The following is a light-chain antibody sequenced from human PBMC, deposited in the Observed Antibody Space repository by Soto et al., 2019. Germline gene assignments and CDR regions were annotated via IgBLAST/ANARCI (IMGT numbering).Light chain of an antibody. J-gene: IGKJ5*01. Sequence: IVLTQSPGTLSLSPGERATLSCRASQNIGTYLAWYQHKPGQAPSVLIFGASTRANGVPDRFSGSGSGTDFTLTISSLEPEDFAVYYCQQRSSWPITFGQGTRLEIK. CDR3: QQRSSWPIT. CDR1: QNIGTY. CDR2: GAS. V-gene: IGKV3-11*01.